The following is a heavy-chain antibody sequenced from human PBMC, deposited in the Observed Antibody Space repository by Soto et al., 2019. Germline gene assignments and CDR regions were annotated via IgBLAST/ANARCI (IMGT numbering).Heavy chain of an antibody. Sequence: EVLLVESGGGLVQPGRSLKLSCAASGFVFKDSSIHWVRQASGKGLEWVGSIRDRAYDYATAYAASVTGRFTIYRDESTNAAYLQMNSLETEDTAVYYCTGLISAAQDYWGQGTLVTVSS. J-gene: IGHJ4*02. CDR1: GFVFKDSS. D-gene: IGHD3-16*02. CDR2: IRDRAYDYAT. V-gene: IGHV3-73*01. CDR3: TGLISAAQDY.